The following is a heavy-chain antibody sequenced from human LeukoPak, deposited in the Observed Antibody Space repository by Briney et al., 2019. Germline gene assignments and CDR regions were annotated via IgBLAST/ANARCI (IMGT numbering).Heavy chain of an antibody. CDR1: GFTFGDYA. D-gene: IGHD6-13*01. Sequence: QTGGSLRLSCTASGFTFGDYAMSWVRQAPGKGLELVGFIRSKAYGWTTEYAASVKGRFTISRDDSKSTAYLQMNSLKTEDTAVYYCAREGAAAGKVTSAFDYWGQGTLVTVSS. V-gene: IGHV3-49*04. CDR2: IRSKAYGWTT. CDR3: AREGAAAGKVTSAFDY. J-gene: IGHJ4*02.